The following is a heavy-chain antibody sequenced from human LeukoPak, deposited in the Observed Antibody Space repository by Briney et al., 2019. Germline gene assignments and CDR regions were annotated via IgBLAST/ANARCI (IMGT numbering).Heavy chain of an antibody. CDR2: INWNGGST. D-gene: IGHD1-1*01. V-gene: IGHV3-20*04. J-gene: IGHJ4*02. CDR3: ARDDGWNARGKGPDY. Sequence: GGSLRLSCAASGFTFDDYGMSWVRQAPGKGLERVSGINWNGGSTGYADSVKGRFTISRDNAKNSLYLQMNSLRAEDTALYYCARDDGWNARGKGPDYWGQGTLVTVSS. CDR1: GFTFDDYG.